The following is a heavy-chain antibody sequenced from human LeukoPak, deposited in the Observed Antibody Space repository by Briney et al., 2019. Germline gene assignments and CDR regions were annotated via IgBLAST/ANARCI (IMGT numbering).Heavy chain of an antibody. CDR2: ISGGGGST. CDR1: GFTFTSYS. D-gene: IGHD1-26*01. J-gene: IGHJ4*02. Sequence: GGSLRLSCAASGFTFTSYSMNWVRQAPGKGLEWVSTISGGGGSTYYADSVKGRFTISRDNSKNTLYLHVNSLRAEDTAVYYCAKGGKWDVTPFDYWGQGTLVTVSS. CDR3: AKGGKWDVTPFDY. V-gene: IGHV3-23*01.